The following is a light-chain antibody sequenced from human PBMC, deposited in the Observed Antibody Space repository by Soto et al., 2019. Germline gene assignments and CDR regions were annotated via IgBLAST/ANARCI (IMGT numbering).Light chain of an antibody. V-gene: IGKV1-39*01. J-gene: IGKJ5*01. Sequence: DIQLTQSPSFLSASVGDRVTITCRASQTISTYLNWYQLKPEKAPKLLIYATFNLQSGVPSRFSASVSGTEFTLTISSLQPEDFATYYCQQPFIAPITFGQGTRLEIK. CDR1: QTISTY. CDR3: QQPFIAPIT. CDR2: ATF.